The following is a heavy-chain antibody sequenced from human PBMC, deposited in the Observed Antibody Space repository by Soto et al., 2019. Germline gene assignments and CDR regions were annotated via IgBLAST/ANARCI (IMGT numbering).Heavy chain of an antibody. CDR1: GDSISAYS. CDR2: IHYNGNT. Sequence: QVQLQVSGPGLVKPSETLSLTCTVSGDSISAYSWSWVRQPPGKGLEWIGNIHYNGNTKYNPSFKSLVTMSLDTSKNQFSLRLISVTAADTAKYFCAREGNLGRWLQPLDFWGQGTLVTVSS. D-gene: IGHD5-12*01. J-gene: IGHJ4*02. CDR3: AREGNLGRWLQPLDF. V-gene: IGHV4-59*01.